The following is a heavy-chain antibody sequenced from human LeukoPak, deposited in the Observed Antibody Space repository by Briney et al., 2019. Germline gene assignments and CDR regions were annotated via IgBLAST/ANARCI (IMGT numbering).Heavy chain of an antibody. CDR1: GFTFTSFG. D-gene: IGHD3-10*01. J-gene: IGHJ6*02. V-gene: IGHV3-23*01. CDR3: ARDLITMVRGVIIEDYYGMDV. Sequence: PGGSLRLSCATSGFTFTSFGMHWVRQAPGKGLEWVSALTGSGDSTYYADSVKGRFTISRDNSKNTLYLQMNSLRAEDTAVYYCARDLITMVRGVIIEDYYGMDVWGQGTTVTVSS. CDR2: LTGSGDST.